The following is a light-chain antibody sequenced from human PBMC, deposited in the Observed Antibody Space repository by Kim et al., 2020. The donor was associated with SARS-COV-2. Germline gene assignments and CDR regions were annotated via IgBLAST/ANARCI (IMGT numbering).Light chain of an antibody. CDR1: QCVLNNSKNKQS. CDR3: PQYYSSPWT. Sequence: ATINCKSTQCVLNNSKNKQSLAWYPQKVGQPPKLLIYWASARESGVPDRFSGSGSGTDFTLTISNLQAEDVALYYCPQYYSSPWTFGRGTRVDIK. V-gene: IGKV4-1*01. J-gene: IGKJ1*01. CDR2: WAS.